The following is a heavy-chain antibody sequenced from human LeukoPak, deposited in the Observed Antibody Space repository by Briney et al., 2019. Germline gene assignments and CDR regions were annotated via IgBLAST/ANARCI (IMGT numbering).Heavy chain of an antibody. J-gene: IGHJ4*02. Sequence: GASVKVSCKASGYTFTSYGISWVRQAPGQGLEWMGWISAYNGNTHYAQKLQGRVTMTTDTSTSTAYMELRSLRSDDTAVYYCARDAITMVRGVSDYWGQGTLVTVSS. D-gene: IGHD3-10*01. CDR2: ISAYNGNT. CDR1: GYTFTSYG. CDR3: ARDAITMVRGVSDY. V-gene: IGHV1-18*01.